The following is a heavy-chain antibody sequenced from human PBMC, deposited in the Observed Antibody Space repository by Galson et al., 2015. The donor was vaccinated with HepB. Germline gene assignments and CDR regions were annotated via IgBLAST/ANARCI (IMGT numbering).Heavy chain of an antibody. CDR1: GGTFSSYA. J-gene: IGHJ4*02. CDR3: ARGYYYDSSGFGYLSYYFDY. Sequence: SVKVSCKASGGTFSSYAISWVRQAPGQGLEWMGRIIPIFGTANYAQKFQGRVTITADESTSTAYMELSSLRSEDTAVYYCARGYYYDSSGFGYLSYYFDYWGQGTLVTVSS. CDR2: IIPIFGTA. V-gene: IGHV1-69*13. D-gene: IGHD3-22*01.